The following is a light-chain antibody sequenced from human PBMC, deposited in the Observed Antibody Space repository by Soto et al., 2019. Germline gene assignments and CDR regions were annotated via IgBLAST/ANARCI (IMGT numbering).Light chain of an antibody. V-gene: IGLV2-14*01. CDR1: RSDIGTYNF. CDR3: GSYTSTSTLV. J-gene: IGLJ2*01. Sequence: QSALTQPASVSGSPGQSITISCTGTRSDIGTYNFVSWYQQYPGKAPKVMIYDVSNRPSGVSNRFSGSKSGNTASLTISGLQAEDEADYYCGSYTSTSTLVFGGGTKLTVL. CDR2: DVS.